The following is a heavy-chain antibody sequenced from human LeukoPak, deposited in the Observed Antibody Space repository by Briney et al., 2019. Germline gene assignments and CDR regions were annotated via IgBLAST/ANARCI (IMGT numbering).Heavy chain of an antibody. Sequence: SETLSLTCAIYGESFSGYYWSWIRQPPGKGLEWIGEINHSGSTNYNPSLKSRVTISVDTSKNQFSLKLSSVTAADTAVYYCARDWGYYPYWGQGTLVTVSS. J-gene: IGHJ4*02. V-gene: IGHV4-34*01. CDR2: INHSGST. CDR3: ARDWGYYPY. D-gene: IGHD3-22*01. CDR1: GESFSGYY.